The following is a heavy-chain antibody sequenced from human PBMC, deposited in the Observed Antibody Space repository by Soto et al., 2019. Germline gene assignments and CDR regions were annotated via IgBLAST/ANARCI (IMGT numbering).Heavy chain of an antibody. CDR2: IKQDGSEK. J-gene: IGHJ3*02. V-gene: IGHV3-7*05. D-gene: IGHD3-16*02. CDR1: GFTFSSYW. CDR3: ARDRRGVIVITDAFDI. Sequence: PGGSLRLSCAASGFTFSSYWMSWVRQAPGKGLEWVANIKQDGSEKYYVDSVKGRFTISRDNAKNSLYLQMNSLRAEDTAVYYCARDRRGVIVITDAFDIWGQGTTVTVSS.